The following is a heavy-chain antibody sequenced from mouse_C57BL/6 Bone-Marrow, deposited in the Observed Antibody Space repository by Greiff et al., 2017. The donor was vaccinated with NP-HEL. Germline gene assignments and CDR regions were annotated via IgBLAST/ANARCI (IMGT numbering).Heavy chain of an antibody. J-gene: IGHJ4*01. Sequence: EVMLVESGGGLVQPGGSMKLSCAASGFTFSDAWMDWVRQSPEKGLEWVAEIRNKANNHATYYAESVKGRFTISRDDSKSSVYLQMNSLRAEDTGIYYCTRPTPYYYAMDYWGQGTSVTVSS. CDR1: GFTFSDAW. V-gene: IGHV6-6*01. CDR3: TRPTPYYYAMDY. D-gene: IGHD2-10*01. CDR2: IRNKANNHAT.